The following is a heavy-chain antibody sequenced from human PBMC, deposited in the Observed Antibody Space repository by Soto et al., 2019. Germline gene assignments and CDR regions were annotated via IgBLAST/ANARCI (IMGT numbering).Heavy chain of an antibody. J-gene: IGHJ6*02. V-gene: IGHV1-18*01. Sequence: GASVKVSCKASGYTFTSYGISWVRQAPGQGLERMGWISAYNGNTNYAQKLQGRVTMTTDTSTSTAYMELRSLRSDDTAVYYCARDSDGLRFLEWMSYGMDVWGQGTTVTVSS. D-gene: IGHD3-3*01. CDR1: GYTFTSYG. CDR3: ARDSDGLRFLEWMSYGMDV. CDR2: ISAYNGNT.